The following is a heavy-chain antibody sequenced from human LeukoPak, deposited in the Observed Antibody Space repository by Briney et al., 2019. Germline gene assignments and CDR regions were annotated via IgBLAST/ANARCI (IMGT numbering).Heavy chain of an antibody. V-gene: IGHV4-59*01. CDR1: GGSFSGYY. D-gene: IGHD4-23*01. Sequence: KPSETLSLTCAVYGGSFSGYYWSWIRQPPGKGLEWIGYIYYSGSTNYNPSLKSRVTISVDTSKNQFSLKLSSVTAADTAVYYCARRLRWAFDIWGQGTMVTVSS. CDR2: IYYSGST. J-gene: IGHJ3*02. CDR3: ARRLRWAFDI.